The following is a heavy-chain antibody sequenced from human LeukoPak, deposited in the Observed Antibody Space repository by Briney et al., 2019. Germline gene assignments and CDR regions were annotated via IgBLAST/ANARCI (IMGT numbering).Heavy chain of an antibody. D-gene: IGHD1-26*01. Sequence: GGSLRLSCAASGSTFSPYNMNWVRQAPGKGLEWVSAISSRSSYIYYADSVKGRFTISRDNSKNTLYLQMNSLRAEDTAVYYCAKLVGATANWFDPWGQGTLVTVCS. CDR2: ISSRSSYI. V-gene: IGHV3-21*01. CDR1: GSTFSPYN. CDR3: AKLVGATANWFDP. J-gene: IGHJ5*02.